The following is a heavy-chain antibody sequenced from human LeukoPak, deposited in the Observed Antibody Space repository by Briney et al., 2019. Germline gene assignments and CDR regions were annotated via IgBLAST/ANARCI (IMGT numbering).Heavy chain of an antibody. V-gene: IGHV4-61*02. Sequence: SETLSLTGTVSGGSISSGSYYWSWIRQPAGKGLEWIGRIYTSGSTNYNPSLKSRVTISVDTSKNQFSLKLSSVTAADTAVYYCASGVVVPAALSPYYYYYMDVWGKGTTVTVSS. CDR3: ASGVVVPAALSPYYYYYMDV. J-gene: IGHJ6*03. D-gene: IGHD2-2*01. CDR1: GGSISSGSYY. CDR2: IYTSGST.